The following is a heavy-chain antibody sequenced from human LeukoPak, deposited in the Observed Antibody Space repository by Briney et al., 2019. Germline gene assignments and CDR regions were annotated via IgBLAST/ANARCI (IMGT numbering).Heavy chain of an antibody. J-gene: IGHJ4*02. Sequence: GGSLRLSCAASAFTLSNYSMAWVRQAPGKGLEWISYISSSSRTIYYADSVKGRFTISRDNAKNSLSVQMTTLRADDTAVYYCARDLVTPGARGFDYWGQGTLVTVSS. CDR1: AFTLSNYS. CDR3: ARDLVTPGARGFDY. D-gene: IGHD2-21*02. V-gene: IGHV3-48*01. CDR2: ISSSSRTI.